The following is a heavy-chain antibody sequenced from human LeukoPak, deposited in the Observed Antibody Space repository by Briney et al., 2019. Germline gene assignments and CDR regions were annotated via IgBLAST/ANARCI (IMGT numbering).Heavy chain of an antibody. J-gene: IGHJ6*03. V-gene: IGHV4-34*01. D-gene: IGHD3-10*01. CDR2: INHSGST. CDR3: ARLTYYYGSGSYWTHYYYYYMDV. CDR1: GGSFSGYY. Sequence: SETLSLTCAVYGGSFSGYYWSWIRQPPGRGLEWIGEINHSGSTNYNPSLKSRVTISVDTSKNQFSLKLSSVTAADTAVYCCARLTYYYGSGSYWTHYYYYYMDVWGKGTTVTVSS.